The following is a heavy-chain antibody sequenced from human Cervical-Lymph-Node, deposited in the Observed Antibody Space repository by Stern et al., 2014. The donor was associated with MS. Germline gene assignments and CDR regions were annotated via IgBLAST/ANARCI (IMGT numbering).Heavy chain of an antibody. D-gene: IGHD4-17*01. Sequence: VQLVQSGAEVKKPGASVSVSCKASGYTFTAYYLHWVRQAPGHGLEWMGWINPNNGDTKYAQNFQGWVTMTRDTSISTAYMDLSSLTSDDTATYYCVRDLGTVTTPGDYWGQGTLVTVSS. V-gene: IGHV1-2*04. CDR1: GYTFTAYY. J-gene: IGHJ4*02. CDR3: VRDLGTVTTPGDY. CDR2: INPNNGDT.